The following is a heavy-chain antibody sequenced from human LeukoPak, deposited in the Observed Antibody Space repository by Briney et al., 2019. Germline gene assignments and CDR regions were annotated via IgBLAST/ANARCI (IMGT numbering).Heavy chain of an antibody. CDR3: AREGSSSSSWSAQSYFQH. CDR1: GFTVSSNY. V-gene: IGHV3-66*01. Sequence: GGSLRLSCAASGFTVSSNYMSWVRPAPGKGLEWVSVIYSGGSTYYADSVKGRFTISRDNSKNTLYLQMNGLRAEDTAVYYCAREGSSSSSWSAQSYFQHWGQGTLVTVSS. J-gene: IGHJ1*01. CDR2: IYSGGST. D-gene: IGHD6-6*01.